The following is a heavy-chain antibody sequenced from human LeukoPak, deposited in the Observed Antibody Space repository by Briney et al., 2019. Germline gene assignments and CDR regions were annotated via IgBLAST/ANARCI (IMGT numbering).Heavy chain of an antibody. Sequence: SETLSLTCAVYGGSFSGYYWSWIRQPPGKGLEWIGEINHSGSTNYNPSLKSRVTISVDRSKNQFSLQLNSVTPEDTAVYYCARGATGEGFDYWGQGTLVTVSS. V-gene: IGHV4-34*01. CDR2: INHSGST. CDR3: ARGATGEGFDY. CDR1: GGSFSGYY. D-gene: IGHD7-27*01. J-gene: IGHJ4*02.